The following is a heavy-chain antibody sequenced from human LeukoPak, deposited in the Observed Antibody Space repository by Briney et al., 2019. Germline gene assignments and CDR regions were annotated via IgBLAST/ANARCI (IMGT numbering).Heavy chain of an antibody. CDR1: GVTFSGYW. Sequence: PGGSLRLSCAASGVTFSGYWMDWVRQAPGKGLEWVANIKADGSEIYYVDSVKGRFTISRDNAKNSLYLQVNSLRAEDTAVYYCTRSLDYWGQGTLVTVSS. CDR3: TRSLDY. V-gene: IGHV3-7*02. J-gene: IGHJ4*02. D-gene: IGHD2-15*01. CDR2: IKADGSEI.